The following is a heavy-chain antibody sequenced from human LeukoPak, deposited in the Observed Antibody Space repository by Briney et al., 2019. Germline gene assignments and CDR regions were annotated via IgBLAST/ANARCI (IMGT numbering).Heavy chain of an antibody. V-gene: IGHV1-69*13. J-gene: IGHJ5*02. CDR3: VRVGADFDFWSGYYKRGRWFDP. D-gene: IGHD3-3*01. CDR2: IIPIFGTA. CDR1: GGTFSSYA. Sequence: GASVKVSCKASGGTFSSYAISWVRQAPGQGLEWMGGIIPIFGTANYAQKFQGRVTITADESTSTAYMELSSLRSEDTAVYYCVRVGADFDFWSGYYKRGRWFDPWGQGTLVTVSS.